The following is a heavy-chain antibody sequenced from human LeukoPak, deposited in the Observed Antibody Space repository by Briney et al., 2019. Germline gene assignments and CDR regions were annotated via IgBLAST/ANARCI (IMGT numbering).Heavy chain of an antibody. CDR1: GFTFSSYG. V-gene: IGHV3-30*02. Sequence: GGSLRLSCAASGFTFSSYGMHWVRQAPGKGLEWVAFIRYDGSNKYYADSVKGRFTISRDNSKNTLYLQMNSLRAEDTAVYYCARRLRYYYYYMDVWGKGTTVTVSS. CDR2: IRYDGSNK. J-gene: IGHJ6*03. CDR3: ARRLRYYYYYMDV.